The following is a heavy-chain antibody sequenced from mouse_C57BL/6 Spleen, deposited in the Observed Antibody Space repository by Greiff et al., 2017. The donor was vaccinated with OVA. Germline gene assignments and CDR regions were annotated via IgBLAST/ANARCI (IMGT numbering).Heavy chain of an antibody. D-gene: IGHD1-1*01. V-gene: IGHV1-69*01. CDR1: GYTFTSYW. CDR2: IDPSDSYT. CDR3: AIGITYGRPYYYAMDY. Sequence: QVQLQQPGAELVMPGASVKLSCKASGYTFTSYWMHWVKQRPGQGLEWIGEIDPSDSYTNYNQKFKGKSTLTVDKSSSTAYMQLSSLTSEDSAVYYCAIGITYGRPYYYAMDYWGQGTSVTVSS. J-gene: IGHJ4*01.